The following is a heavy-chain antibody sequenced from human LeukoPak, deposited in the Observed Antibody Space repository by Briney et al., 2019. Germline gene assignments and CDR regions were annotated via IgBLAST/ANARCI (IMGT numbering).Heavy chain of an antibody. Sequence: GASVKVSCKDSGYTLTGYYMHWVRQAPGQGLEWMGWINPNSGATNYAQKFQGRVTLTRHTTISTAYMDLSRLISDDTAVYYCARHLSGSYSVDYWGQGTLVTVSS. D-gene: IGHD1-26*01. CDR3: ARHLSGSYSVDY. V-gene: IGHV1-2*02. J-gene: IGHJ4*02. CDR1: GYTLTGYY. CDR2: INPNSGAT.